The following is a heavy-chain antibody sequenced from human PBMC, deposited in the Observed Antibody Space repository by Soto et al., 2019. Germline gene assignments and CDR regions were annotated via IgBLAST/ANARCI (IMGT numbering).Heavy chain of an antibody. Sequence: QVHLVQSGAEVRKPGASVKVSCKASGYTFRNYGMTWVRQAPGQGLEWMGWNSVYNGNTYYAEKNQGRATITTDTPTNTAYMELRSLRSDDPAVYYCARGGGPGIESWGQGTMVTVSP. CDR3: ARGGGPGIES. CDR2: NSVYNGNT. J-gene: IGHJ4*02. V-gene: IGHV1-18*01. D-gene: IGHD3-10*01. CDR1: GYTFRNYG.